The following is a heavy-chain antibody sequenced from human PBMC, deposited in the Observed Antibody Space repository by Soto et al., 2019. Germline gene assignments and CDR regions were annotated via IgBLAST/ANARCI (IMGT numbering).Heavy chain of an antibody. Sequence: GGSLRLSCAASGFTFSSYAMSWVRQAPGKGLEWVSAISGSGGSTYYADSVKGRFTISRDNSKNTLYLQMNSLRAEDTAVYYCAKEQRYCSSTSCHGAFDIWGQGTMVTVSS. CDR2: ISGSGGST. D-gene: IGHD2-2*01. V-gene: IGHV3-23*01. J-gene: IGHJ3*02. CDR1: GFTFSSYA. CDR3: AKEQRYCSSTSCHGAFDI.